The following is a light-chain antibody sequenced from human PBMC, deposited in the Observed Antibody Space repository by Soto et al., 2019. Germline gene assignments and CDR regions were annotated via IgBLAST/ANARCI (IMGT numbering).Light chain of an antibody. CDR2: EGF. V-gene: IGLV2-23*03. Sequence: QAALTQPASVSGSPGKSITISCAGSSSDVGIYNLVSWYQQHPGNAPKLIIYEGFKRPSGVSNRFSASKSGSTASLTISGLQAEDEADYYCCSYAGSSTLVFGTGTKVTVL. CDR3: CSYAGSSTLV. CDR1: SSDVGIYNL. J-gene: IGLJ1*01.